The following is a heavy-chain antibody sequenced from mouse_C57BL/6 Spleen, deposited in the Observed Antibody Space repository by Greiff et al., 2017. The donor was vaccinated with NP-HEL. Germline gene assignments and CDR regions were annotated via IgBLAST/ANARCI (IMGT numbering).Heavy chain of an antibody. CDR3: ARSGAPSTTVVEGYYFDY. J-gene: IGHJ2*01. D-gene: IGHD1-1*01. Sequence: QVQLQQPGAELVMPGASVKLSCKASGYTFTSYWMHWVKQRPGQGLEWIGEIDPSDSYTNYNQKFKGKSTLTVDKSSSPAYMQLSSLTSEDSEVYDSARSGAPSTTVVEGYYFDYWGQGTTLTVSS. CDR1: GYTFTSYW. V-gene: IGHV1-69*01. CDR2: IDPSDSYT.